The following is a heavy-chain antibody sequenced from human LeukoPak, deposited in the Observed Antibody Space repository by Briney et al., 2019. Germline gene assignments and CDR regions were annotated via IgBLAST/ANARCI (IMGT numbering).Heavy chain of an antibody. CDR1: GFTFSNYG. CDR2: IRYNGFNE. CDR3: AKDQAEGYYYYYYMDV. V-gene: IGHV3-30*02. J-gene: IGHJ6*03. Sequence: GGSLRLSWAASGFTFSNYGIHWVRQAPGKGLEWVAFIRYNGFNEYYADSVKGRFTISRDNSKNTLYLQMHSLRVEDTAVYYCAKDQAEGYYYYYYMDVWGKGTTVTVSS.